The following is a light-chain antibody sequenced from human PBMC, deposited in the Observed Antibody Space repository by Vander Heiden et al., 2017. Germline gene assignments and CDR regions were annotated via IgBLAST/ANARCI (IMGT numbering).Light chain of an antibody. J-gene: IGKJ2*01. CDR3: QQYNNGAPEYT. CDR2: GAS. V-gene: IGKV3-15*01. CDR1: QSVSSN. Sequence: EIVMTQSPATLSVSPGERATLSCRASQSVSSNLAWYQQKPGQAPRLLIYGASTRATGITARFSGTASGTEFTLTISSLQSEDFAVYYCQQYNNGAPEYTFGQGTKLEIK.